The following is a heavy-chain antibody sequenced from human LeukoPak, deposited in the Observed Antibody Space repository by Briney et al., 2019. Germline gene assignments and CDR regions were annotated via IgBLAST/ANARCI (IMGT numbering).Heavy chain of an antibody. CDR3: ARGYSSSWLDY. CDR1: GGTFSSYA. J-gene: IGHJ5*01. Sequence: ASVKVSCKASGGTFSSYAISWVRQAPGQGLEWMGRINPNSGGTKYAQKFQGRVTMTTDTSINTAYLELSRLRSDDTAVYYCARGYSSSWLDYWGQGTLVTVSS. V-gene: IGHV1-2*06. CDR2: INPNSGGT. D-gene: IGHD6-13*01.